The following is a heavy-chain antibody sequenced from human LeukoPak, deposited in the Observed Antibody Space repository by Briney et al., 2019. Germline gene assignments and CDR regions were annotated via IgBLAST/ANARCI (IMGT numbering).Heavy chain of an antibody. CDR3: AKATGTFYYFDY. J-gene: IGHJ4*02. CDR2: ISGSGGST. CDR1: GCTFSSYA. V-gene: IGHV3-23*01. D-gene: IGHD1-1*01. Sequence: GGSLRLSCAASGCTFSSYAMSWVRQAPGKGLQWVSAISGSGGSTYYADSVKGRFTISRDNSKNTLYLQMNSLRAEDTAVYYCAKATGTFYYFDYWGQGTLVTVSS.